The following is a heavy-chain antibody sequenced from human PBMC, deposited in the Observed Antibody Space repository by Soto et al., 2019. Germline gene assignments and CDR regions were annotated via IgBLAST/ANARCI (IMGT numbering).Heavy chain of an antibody. CDR2: IYSGGTT. D-gene: IGHD4-4*01. CDR1: GFTVSNNY. CDR3: ARNGWGMATVGM. J-gene: IGHJ4*02. V-gene: IGHV3-53*01. Sequence: EVQLVESGGGLVQPGGSLRLSCAASGFTVSNNYMIWFRLPPGKGLEWVSLIYSGGTTYYADSVKGRFTISRDNSKNTLYLQMNSLRDEDTAVYYCARNGWGMATVGMWGPGTLVTVSS.